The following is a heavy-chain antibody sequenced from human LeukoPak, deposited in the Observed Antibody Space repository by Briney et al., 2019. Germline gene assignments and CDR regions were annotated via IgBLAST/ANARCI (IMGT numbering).Heavy chain of an antibody. CDR1: GFTFSSSG. D-gene: IGHD3-16*02. Sequence: GGSLRLSCVTSGFTFSSSGMHWVRQTPGKGLEWVAFIRYDGSDKYYADSVKGRFTISRDNSKNTLYLQMNSLRAEDTAMYYCAKDIIVWGQGTLVTVSS. V-gene: IGHV3-30*02. J-gene: IGHJ4*02. CDR2: IRYDGSDK. CDR3: AKDIIV.